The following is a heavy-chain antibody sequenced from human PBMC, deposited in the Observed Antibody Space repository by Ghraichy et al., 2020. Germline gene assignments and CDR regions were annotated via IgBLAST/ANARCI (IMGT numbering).Heavy chain of an antibody. CDR2: INHSGST. J-gene: IGHJ6*02. CDR3: ARGSFYGDYRQQYYYYYYGMDV. D-gene: IGHD4-17*01. V-gene: IGHV4-34*01. Sequence: SETLSLTCAVYGGSFSGYYWSWIRQPPGKGLEWIGEINHSGSTNYNPSLKSRVTISVDTSKNQFSLKLSSVTAADTAVYYCARGSFYGDYRQQYYYYYYGMDVWGQGTTVTVSS. CDR1: GGSFSGYY.